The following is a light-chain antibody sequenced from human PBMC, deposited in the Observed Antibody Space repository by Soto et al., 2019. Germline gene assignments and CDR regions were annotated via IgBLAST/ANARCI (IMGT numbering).Light chain of an antibody. V-gene: IGKV1-27*01. Sequence: ILMTQSPSALVAFVGDRVTVTCRASQDTGNFLAWYQQKPGKVSKLLIYAASTLQSGVPSRFSGSGSGTDFALTISSLQPENVATYYCQKYNSAPPWTFGQGTKVDI. CDR3: QKYNSAPPWT. CDR2: AAS. CDR1: QDTGNF. J-gene: IGKJ1*01.